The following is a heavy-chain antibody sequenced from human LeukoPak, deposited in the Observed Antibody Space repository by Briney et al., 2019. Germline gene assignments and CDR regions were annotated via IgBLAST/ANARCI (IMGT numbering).Heavy chain of an antibody. CDR2: IKQDGSEK. D-gene: IGHD3-3*01. CDR1: GFTFSSYW. V-gene: IGHV3-7*04. Sequence: GGSLRLSCAASGFTFSSYWMSWVRQAPGKGLEWVANIKQDGSEKYYVDSVKGRFTISRDNAENSLYLQMNSLRAEDTAVHYCARASPYYDFWSGSDAFDIWGQGTMVTVSS. J-gene: IGHJ3*02. CDR3: ARASPYYDFWSGSDAFDI.